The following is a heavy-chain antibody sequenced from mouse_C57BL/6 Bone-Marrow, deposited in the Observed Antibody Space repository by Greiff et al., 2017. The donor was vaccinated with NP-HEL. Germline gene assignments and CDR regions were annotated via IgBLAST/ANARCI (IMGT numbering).Heavy chain of an antibody. CDR2: IYPGDGDT. CDR3: EHNYYGSSYDYAMDY. J-gene: IGHJ4*01. V-gene: IGHV1-82*01. CDR1: GYAFSSSW. Sequence: VQLQESGPELVKPGASVKISCKASGYAFSSSWMNWVKQRPGKGLEWIGRIYPGDGDTNYNGKFTGKATLTADKSSSTAYMQLSSLTSEDSAVYICEHNYYGSSYDYAMDYWGQGTSVTVSS. D-gene: IGHD1-1*01.